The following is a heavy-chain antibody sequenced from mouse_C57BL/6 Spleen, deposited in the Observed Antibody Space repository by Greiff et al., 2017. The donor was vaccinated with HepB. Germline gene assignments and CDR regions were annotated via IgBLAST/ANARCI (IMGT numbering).Heavy chain of an antibody. CDR1: GYTFTSYW. Sequence: VQLQQSGTELVKPGASVKLSCKASGYTFTSYWMHWVKQRPGQGLEWIGNINPSNGGTNYNEKFKSKATLTVDKSSSTACMQLSSLTSEDSAVYYCARFSLPMWYFDVWGTGTTVTVSS. J-gene: IGHJ1*03. V-gene: IGHV1-53*01. CDR2: INPSNGGT. CDR3: ARFSLPMWYFDV. D-gene: IGHD5-5*01.